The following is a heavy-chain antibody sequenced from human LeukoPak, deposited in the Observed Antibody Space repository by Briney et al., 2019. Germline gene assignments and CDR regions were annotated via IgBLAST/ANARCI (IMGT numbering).Heavy chain of an antibody. CDR1: GGTFSSYA. Sequence: ASVKVSCKASGGTFSSYAISWVRQAPGQGLEWMGGIIPIFGTANYAQKFQGRVTITADKSTSTAYMELSSLRSEDTAVYYCARGFGYYDSSGYFDYWGQGTLVTVSS. V-gene: IGHV1-69*06. J-gene: IGHJ4*02. D-gene: IGHD3-22*01. CDR3: ARGFGYYDSSGYFDY. CDR2: IIPIFGTA.